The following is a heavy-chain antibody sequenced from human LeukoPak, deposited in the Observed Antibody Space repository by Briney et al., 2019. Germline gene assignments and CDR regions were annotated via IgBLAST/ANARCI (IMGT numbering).Heavy chain of an antibody. CDR1: GYTFTSYY. CDR3: ARGVRGLDGVVTYYYMDV. CDR2: INPSGGST. D-gene: IGHD3-3*01. V-gene: IGHV1-46*01. J-gene: IGHJ6*03. Sequence: ASVKVSCKASGYTFTSYYMHWVRQAPGQGLEWMGIINPSGGSTSYAQKFQGRVTMTRNTSISTAYMELSSLRSEDTAVYYCARGVRGLDGVVTYYYMDVWGKGTTVTVSS.